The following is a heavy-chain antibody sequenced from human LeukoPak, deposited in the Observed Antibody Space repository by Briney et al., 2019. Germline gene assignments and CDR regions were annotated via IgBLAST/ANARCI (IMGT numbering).Heavy chain of an antibody. CDR3: AKDPFWIAVAGPLGY. V-gene: IGHV3-23*01. CDR1: GFTFSSYA. D-gene: IGHD6-19*01. CDR2: ISGSGGST. Sequence: GGSLRLSCAASGFTFSSYAMGWVRQAPGKGLEWVSAISGSGGSTHYADSVKGRFTISRDNSKNTLYLQMNSLRAEDTAVYYCAKDPFWIAVAGPLGYWGQGTLVTVSS. J-gene: IGHJ4*02.